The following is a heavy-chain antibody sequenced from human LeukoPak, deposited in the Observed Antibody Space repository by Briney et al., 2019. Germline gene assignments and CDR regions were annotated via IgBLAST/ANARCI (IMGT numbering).Heavy chain of an antibody. Sequence: ASVKVSCKTSGYTFTNYDISWVRQAPGQGLEWMGWISAYNGNTNYAQKVQGRVTMTRDTSTSTAYMELRSLTSDDTAVYYCARESEYSRSVVMEYWGQGTLVTVSS. CDR3: ARESEYSRSVVMEY. CDR2: ISAYNGNT. CDR1: GYTFTNYD. V-gene: IGHV1-18*01. J-gene: IGHJ4*02. D-gene: IGHD6-6*01.